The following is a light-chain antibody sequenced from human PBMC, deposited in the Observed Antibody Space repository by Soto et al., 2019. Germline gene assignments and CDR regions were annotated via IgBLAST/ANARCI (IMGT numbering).Light chain of an antibody. V-gene: IGKV1-33*01. CDR1: QGIRNY. CDR2: DAS. J-gene: IGKJ4*01. Sequence: DIQMTQSPSSLSASVGDRVTITCQASQGIRNYLNWLQQKRGKAPKILIYDASNLQTGVPSRFTGNGSGTDFSFTISSLQPADVATYYCQQSNNLPLPFGGGTKVDIX. CDR3: QQSNNLPLP.